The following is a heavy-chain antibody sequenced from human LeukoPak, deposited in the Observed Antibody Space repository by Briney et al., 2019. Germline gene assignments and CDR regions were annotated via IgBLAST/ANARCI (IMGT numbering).Heavy chain of an antibody. CDR2: ISYDGSKK. J-gene: IGHJ3*02. D-gene: IGHD6-19*01. CDR3: AKGFRPGWYPNAQLFDAFDI. Sequence: PGGSLRLSCAASGFTFSTYGMHWVRQAPGKGLEWVAVISYDGSKKYYADSVKGRFTISRDNSKNTLYLQMNSLRAEDTAVYYCAKGFRPGWYPNAQLFDAFDIWGQGTMVTVSS. CDR1: GFTFSTYG. V-gene: IGHV3-30*18.